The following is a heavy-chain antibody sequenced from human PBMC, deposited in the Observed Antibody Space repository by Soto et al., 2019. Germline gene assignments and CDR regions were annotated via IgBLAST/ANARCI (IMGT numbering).Heavy chain of an antibody. J-gene: IGHJ4*02. V-gene: IGHV4-39*01. D-gene: IGHD6-25*01. CDR3: ARKGVKEYSSGCIDY. Sequence: SETLSLTCTVSGGSISSSSYYWGWILQPPGKGLEWIGSIYYSGSTYYNPSLKTRVTISVDTSNNQFSLKLSSVTAADTVVYYCARKGVKEYSSGCIDYWGQGTLVAVSS. CDR1: GGSISSSSYY. CDR2: IYYSGST.